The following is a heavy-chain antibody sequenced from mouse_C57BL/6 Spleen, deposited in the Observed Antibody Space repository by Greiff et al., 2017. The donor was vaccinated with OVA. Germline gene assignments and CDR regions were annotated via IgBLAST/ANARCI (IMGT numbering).Heavy chain of an antibody. Sequence: EVMLVESGGGLVKPGGSLKLSCAASGFTFSSYAMSWVRQTPEKRLEWVATISDGGSYTYYPDNVKGRFTISRDNAKNNLYLQMSHLKSEDTAMYYCARVTSYYSNYGCAMDYWGQGTSVTVSS. D-gene: IGHD2-5*01. J-gene: IGHJ4*01. CDR2: ISDGGSYT. V-gene: IGHV5-4*03. CDR3: ARVTSYYSNYGCAMDY. CDR1: GFTFSSYA.